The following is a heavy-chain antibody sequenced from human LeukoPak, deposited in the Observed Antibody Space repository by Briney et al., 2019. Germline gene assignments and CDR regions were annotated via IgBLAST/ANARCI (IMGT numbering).Heavy chain of an antibody. CDR3: ARERGGGSYREFDY. V-gene: IGHV4-38-2*02. J-gene: IGHJ4*02. CDR1: GYSISSGYY. D-gene: IGHD1-26*01. CDR2: IYHTGTT. Sequence: SETLSLTCTVSGYSISSGYYWGWIRQPPGKGLEWIGSIYHTGTTYYNPSLKSRVTISVDTSKNQFSLKLSSVTAADTAVYYCARERGGGSYREFDYWGQGTLVTVSS.